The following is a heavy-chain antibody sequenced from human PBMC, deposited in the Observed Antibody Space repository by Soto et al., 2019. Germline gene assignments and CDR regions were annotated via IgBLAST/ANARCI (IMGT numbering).Heavy chain of an antibody. CDR1: GGSIYRSGYY. CDR2: IDYNGVT. Sequence: LSLTCTVSGGSIYRSGYYWGWIRQPPGRGLEWIGNIDYNGVTYSNPSLKSRVTISRDTSKNQFSLKLTSVTAADTALYYCGKVLVGATGHTASVSRGPGTLVTVSS. D-gene: IGHD2-15*01. V-gene: IGHV4-39*01. CDR3: GKVLVGATGHTASVS. J-gene: IGHJ4*02.